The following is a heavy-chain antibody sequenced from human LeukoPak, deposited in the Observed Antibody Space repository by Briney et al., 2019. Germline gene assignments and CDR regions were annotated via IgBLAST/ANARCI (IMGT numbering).Heavy chain of an antibody. CDR2: IYYSGST. J-gene: IGHJ4*02. Sequence: SETLSLTCTVSGGSISSGGYYWSWIRQHPGKGLEWIGYIYYSGSTYYNPSLKSRVTISVDTSKNQFSLKLSSVTAADTAVYYCARSGPTVTSYVDYWGQGTLVTVSS. CDR1: GGSISSGGYY. D-gene: IGHD4-17*01. V-gene: IGHV4-31*03. CDR3: ARSGPTVTSYVDY.